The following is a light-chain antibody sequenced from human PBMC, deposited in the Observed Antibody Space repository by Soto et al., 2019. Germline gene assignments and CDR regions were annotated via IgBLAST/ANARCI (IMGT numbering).Light chain of an antibody. CDR1: QGLLHSNGYNY. V-gene: IGKV2-28*01. J-gene: IGKJ4*01. CDR2: AAS. Sequence: DIVLTQSPLSLPVTPGEPASISSRSSQGLLHSNGYNYLDWYQQKPGQAHRLLIYAASSRATGIPDRFSGSGSGTDFTLTISRLEPEDFAVYYCQQYGTSPFTFGGGTKVDIK. CDR3: QQYGTSPFT.